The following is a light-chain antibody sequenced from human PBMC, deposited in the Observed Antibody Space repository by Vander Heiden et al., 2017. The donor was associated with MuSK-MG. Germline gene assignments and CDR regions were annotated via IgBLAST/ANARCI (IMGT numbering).Light chain of an antibody. Sequence: DIVMTKSPESLAVSLGERATINCRSSQSVLYSSNNKNYLAWYQQKPGQPPKLLIYWASTRESGVPDRSSGSGSGTDFTLTISSLQAEDVAVYYCQQDDSSPRTFGQGTKVXIK. CDR2: WAS. CDR1: QSVLYSSNNKNY. CDR3: QQDDSSPRT. J-gene: IGKJ1*01. V-gene: IGKV4-1*01.